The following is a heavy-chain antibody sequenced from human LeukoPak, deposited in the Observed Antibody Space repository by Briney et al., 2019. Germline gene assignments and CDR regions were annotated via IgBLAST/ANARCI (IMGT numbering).Heavy chain of an antibody. J-gene: IGHJ4*02. D-gene: IGHD3-22*01. CDR3: ARTTRDSSGYYYPTD. CDR1: GDSISSGHYC. Sequence: ASQTLSLTCTVSGDSISSGHYCWTWIRQPPGKGLEWIGYIYYSGSTYYNSSLRSRITISVDTSKNQFSLNLSSVTAADTAVYYCARTTRDSSGYYYPTDWGQGTLVTVSS. CDR2: IYYSGST. V-gene: IGHV4-30-4*01.